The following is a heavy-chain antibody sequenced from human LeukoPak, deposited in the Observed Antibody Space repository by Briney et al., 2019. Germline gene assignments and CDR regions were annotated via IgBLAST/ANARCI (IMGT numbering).Heavy chain of an antibody. CDR1: GGSISSYY. V-gene: IGHV4-59*01. CDR3: ARVGYCSGGSCYSIFDY. D-gene: IGHD2-15*01. CDR2: IYYSGST. Sequence: SETLSLTCTVSGGSISSYYGSWIRQPPGKGLEWIGYIYYSGSTNYNPSLKSRVTMSVDTSKNQFSLKLSSVTAADTAVYYCARVGYCSGGSCYSIFDYWGQGTLVTVSS. J-gene: IGHJ4*02.